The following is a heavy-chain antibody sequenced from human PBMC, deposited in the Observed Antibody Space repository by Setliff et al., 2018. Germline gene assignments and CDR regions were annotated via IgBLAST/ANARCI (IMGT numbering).Heavy chain of an antibody. J-gene: IGHJ3*02. Sequence: SETLSLTCTVSGGSISNYYWSWIRQPAGKGLEWIGRIYTSGSTNYNPSLKIRVTMSVDTSKNQSSLKLSSVTAADTAVYYCARKGISALSGAFDMWGQGTMVTVSS. CDR1: GGSISNYY. V-gene: IGHV4-4*07. D-gene: IGHD1-26*01. CDR3: ARKGISALSGAFDM. CDR2: IYTSGST.